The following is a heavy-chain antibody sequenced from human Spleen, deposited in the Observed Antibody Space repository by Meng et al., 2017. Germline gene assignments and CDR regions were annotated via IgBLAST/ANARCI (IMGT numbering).Heavy chain of an antibody. J-gene: IGHJ5*02. CDR2: INHSGST. V-gene: IGHV4-34*01. D-gene: IGHD4-11*01. CDR3: ARGPRITVAGGWFDP. Sequence: VQQQQWVGGLLKPSVPLSLTCAVYGGSISGYYWTWIRQPPGKGLEWIGEINHSGSTTYNPSLKSRVTISVDTSKNQFSLKLNSVTAADTAVYYCARGPRITVAGGWFDPWGQGTLVTVSS. CDR1: GGSISGYY.